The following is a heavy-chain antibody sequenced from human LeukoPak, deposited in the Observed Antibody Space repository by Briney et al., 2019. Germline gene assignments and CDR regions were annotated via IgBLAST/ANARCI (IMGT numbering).Heavy chain of an antibody. V-gene: IGHV3-21*01. Sequence: GGSLRLSCAASGFTFSSYSMNWVRQAPGKGLEWVSSISSSSSYIYYADSVKGRFTISRDNSKNTLYLQMNSLRAEDTTVFYCAKAGYSNFLEYWGQGTLVTVSS. CDR3: AKAGYSNFLEY. D-gene: IGHD4-11*01. J-gene: IGHJ4*02. CDR1: GFTFSSYS. CDR2: ISSSSSYI.